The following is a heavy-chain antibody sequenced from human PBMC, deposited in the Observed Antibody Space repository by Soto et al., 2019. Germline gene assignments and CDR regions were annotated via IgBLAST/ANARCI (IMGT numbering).Heavy chain of an antibody. CDR1: GDSISSSSYY. CDR3: ARLSRRASVPGDY. Sequence: SETLALTCSVSGDSISSSSYYWGWFRQPPGKGLEWIGNIYYSGTACYTPSLKSRDATSVDTSKNQFSLTLSSVPAADPSVFYCARLSRRASVPGDYWGQGTLVTVSS. V-gene: IGHV4-39*01. J-gene: IGHJ4*02. CDR2: IYYSGTA. D-gene: IGHD6-19*01.